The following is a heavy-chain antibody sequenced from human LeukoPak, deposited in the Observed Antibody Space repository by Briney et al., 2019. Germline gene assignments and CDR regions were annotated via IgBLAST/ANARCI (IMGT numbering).Heavy chain of an antibody. D-gene: IGHD3-10*01. CDR1: GYTFTHYY. J-gene: IGHJ4*02. CDR3: ARGRSGELSWALTLDS. CDR2: INPNSGGT. Sequence: ASVTVSCKASGYTFTHYYMHWVRQAPGQGLEWMGWINPNSGGTKYVQKFQGRVTMTRDMSNSTAYMEQSRLRSDDTAVYYCARGRSGELSWALTLDSGGQGTLVTVST. V-gene: IGHV1-2*02.